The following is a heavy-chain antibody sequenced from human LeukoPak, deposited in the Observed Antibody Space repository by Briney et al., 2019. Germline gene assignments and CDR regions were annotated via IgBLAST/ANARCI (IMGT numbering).Heavy chain of an antibody. V-gene: IGHV3-23*01. CDR3: AKGAYDYIEIAYFDY. D-gene: IGHD5-12*01. J-gene: IGHJ4*02. CDR1: GFTFSSHW. CDR2: IIGSSGST. Sequence: GGSLRLSCAASGFTFSSHWMHWVRQAPGKGLVWVSLIIGSSGSTFYADSVKGRFTISRDKSKNTLYLQMNSLRAEDTAVYYCAKGAYDYIEIAYFDYWGQGSLVTVSS.